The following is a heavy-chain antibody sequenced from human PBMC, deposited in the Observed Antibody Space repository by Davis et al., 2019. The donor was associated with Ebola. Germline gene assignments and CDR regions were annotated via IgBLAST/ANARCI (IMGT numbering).Heavy chain of an antibody. CDR2: IYYSGTT. CDR1: GGSFSAYY. V-gene: IGHV4-59*01. D-gene: IGHD6-19*01. J-gene: IGHJ4*02. CDR3: ARGSQWLGPDY. Sequence: SCTVSGGSFSAYYWSWVRQPPGKGLEWVGYIYYSGTTHYNPSLRGRVTISVDTSKKHFSLKLGSVTAADTAVYYCARGSQWLGPDYWGQGTLVTVSS.